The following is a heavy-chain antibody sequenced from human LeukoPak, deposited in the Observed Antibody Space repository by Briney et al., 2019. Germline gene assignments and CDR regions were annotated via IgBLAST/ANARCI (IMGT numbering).Heavy chain of an antibody. CDR1: GYSISSGYY. CDR3: ARHRWEGFPSAFDI. V-gene: IGHV4-38-2*01. J-gene: IGHJ3*02. Sequence: SETLSLTCAVSGYSISSGYYWGWIRQPPGKGLEWIGSIYHSGSTYHNPSLKSRVTISADMSKNHFSLKLSSVTATDTAVYYCARHRWEGFPSAFDIWGQGTMVTVSS. D-gene: IGHD1-26*01. CDR2: IYHSGST.